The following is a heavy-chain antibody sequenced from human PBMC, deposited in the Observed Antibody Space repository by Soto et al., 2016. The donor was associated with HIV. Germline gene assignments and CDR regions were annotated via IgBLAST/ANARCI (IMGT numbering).Heavy chain of an antibody. CDR3: ARDFSNSWFEY. CDR1: GLPFSDYW. V-gene: IGHV3-74*01. CDR2: INSDGSST. D-gene: IGHD2-2*01. J-gene: IGHJ5*01. Sequence: EVQLVESGGDLVQPGGSLRLSCAASGLPFSDYWMHWVRQAPGRGLVWVSRINSDGSSTEYADSVKGRFTISRDNAKNTVYLQMSSLRADDTALYYCARDFSNSWFEYWGQGTLVTVSS.